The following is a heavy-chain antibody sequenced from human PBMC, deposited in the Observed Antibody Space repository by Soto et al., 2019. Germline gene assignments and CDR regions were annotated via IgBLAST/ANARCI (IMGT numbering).Heavy chain of an antibody. CDR3: ARGPTTDKVDF. CDR2: IYDSGKT. D-gene: IGHD4-17*01. V-gene: IGHV4-30-4*01. J-gene: IGHJ4*02. CDR1: GGSINSVDYY. Sequence: QVQLQESGPGLVKPSQTLSLTCTVSGGSINSVDYYWSWIRQPPGKGLEWIGHIYDSGKTYSNPSLKSXXTXSXXTSKSQFSLKLTSVTAADTAVYSCARGPTTDKVDFWGQGTLVTVSS.